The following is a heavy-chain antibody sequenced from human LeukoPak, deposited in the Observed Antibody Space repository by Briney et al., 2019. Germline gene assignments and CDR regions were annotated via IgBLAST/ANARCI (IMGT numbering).Heavy chain of an antibody. J-gene: IGHJ4*02. CDR3: AKGDIVVVPAAPDY. CDR1: GFSFSDY. CDR2: ISNSGGAM. Sequence: GGSLRLSCAATGFSFSDYMNWFRQVPGKGLEWISYISNSGGAMLYADSVKGRFTISRDNSKNTLYLQMNSLRAEDTAVYYCAKGDIVVVPAAPDYWGQGTLVTVSS. V-gene: IGHV3-11*01. D-gene: IGHD2-2*01.